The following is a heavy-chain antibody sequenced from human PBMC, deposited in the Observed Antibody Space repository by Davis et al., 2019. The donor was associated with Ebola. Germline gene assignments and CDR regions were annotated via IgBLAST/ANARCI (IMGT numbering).Heavy chain of an antibody. D-gene: IGHD2-2*01. CDR2: IKQDGSEK. V-gene: IGHV3-7*03. CDR1: GFTFSSYW. Sequence: GESLKISCAASGFTFSSYWMSWVRQAPGKGLEWVANIKQDGSEKYYVDSVKGRFTISRDNAKNSLYLQMNSLRAEDTAVYYCAKKIVVVPAAIEYWGQGTLVTVSS. CDR3: AKKIVVVPAAIEY. J-gene: IGHJ4*02.